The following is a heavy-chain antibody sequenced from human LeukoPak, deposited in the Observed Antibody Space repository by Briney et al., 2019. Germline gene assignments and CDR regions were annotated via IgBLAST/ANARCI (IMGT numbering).Heavy chain of an antibody. D-gene: IGHD2-2*01. V-gene: IGHV1-24*01. CDR3: ATARIVVVPAAIRMSAFDI. CDR2: FDPEDGEA. CDR1: GYTLTELS. Sequence: ASVKVSCKVSGYTLTELSMNWVRQAPGKGLEWMGGFDPEDGEAVYAQKFQGRVTMTEDTSTDTAYMELSSLRSEDTAVYYCATARIVVVPAAIRMSAFDIWGQGTMVTVSS. J-gene: IGHJ3*02.